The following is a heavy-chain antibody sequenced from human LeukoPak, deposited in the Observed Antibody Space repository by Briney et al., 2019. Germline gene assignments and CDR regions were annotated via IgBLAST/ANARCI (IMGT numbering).Heavy chain of an antibody. Sequence: ASVTVSCKASGYTFTDYYIHWMRQAPGQGLEWMGWIHPKNCGTKSVEKYQGRVTMTRVTSISTIYMDLEGLRSDDTALYYCAREADPDCGAGCYFNYFDTWGHGTLVTVSS. V-gene: IGHV1-2*02. CDR3: AREADPDCGAGCYFNYFDT. J-gene: IGHJ5*01. D-gene: IGHD2-21*01. CDR1: GYTFTDYY. CDR2: IHPKNCGT.